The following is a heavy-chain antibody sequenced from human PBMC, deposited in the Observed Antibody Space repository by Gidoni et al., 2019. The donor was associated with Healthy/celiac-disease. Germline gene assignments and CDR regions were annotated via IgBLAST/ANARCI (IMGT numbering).Heavy chain of an antibody. D-gene: IGHD2-15*01. Sequence: EVQLVESGGGLVQPGGSLRLSCAASGFTFSSYSMNWVRQAPGKGLEWVSYISSSSSTIYYADSVKGRFTISRDNAKNSLYLQMNSLRAEDTAVYYCARDRSGTFFDYWGQGTLVTVSS. V-gene: IGHV3-48*01. CDR3: ARDRSGTFFDY. J-gene: IGHJ4*02. CDR1: GFTFSSYS. CDR2: ISSSSSTI.